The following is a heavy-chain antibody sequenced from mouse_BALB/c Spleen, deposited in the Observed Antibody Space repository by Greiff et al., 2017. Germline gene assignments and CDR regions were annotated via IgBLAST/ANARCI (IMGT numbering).Heavy chain of an antibody. CDR2: ISDGGSYT. CDR3: ARDKDYGNLRYFDV. V-gene: IGHV5-4*02. Sequence: EVQGVESGGGLVKPGGSLKLSCAASGLTFSDYYMYWVRQTPEKRLEWVATISDGGSYTYYPDSVKGRFTISRDNAKNNLYLQMSSLKSEDTAMYYCARDKDYGNLRYFDVWGAGTTVTVSS. CDR1: GLTFSDYY. D-gene: IGHD2-1*01. J-gene: IGHJ1*01.